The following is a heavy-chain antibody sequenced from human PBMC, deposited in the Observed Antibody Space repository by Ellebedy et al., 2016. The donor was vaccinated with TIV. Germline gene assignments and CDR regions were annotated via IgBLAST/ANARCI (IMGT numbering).Heavy chain of an antibody. D-gene: IGHD3-22*01. CDR2: IIPILGIA. Sequence: SVKVSXKASGGTFSSYAISWVRQAPGQGLEWMGRIIPILGIANYAQKFQGRVTITADKSTSTAYMELSSLRSEDTAVYYCAREGTMMESRYWGQGTLVTVSS. V-gene: IGHV1-69*04. J-gene: IGHJ4*02. CDR3: AREGTMMESRY. CDR1: GGTFSSYA.